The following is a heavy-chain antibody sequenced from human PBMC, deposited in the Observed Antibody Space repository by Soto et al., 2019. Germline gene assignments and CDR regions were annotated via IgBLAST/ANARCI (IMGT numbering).Heavy chain of an antibody. J-gene: IGHJ5*02. D-gene: IGHD6-19*01. CDR1: GFTFSNAW. V-gene: IGHV3-15*07. CDR2: IKSKTDGGTT. Sequence: GGSLRLSCAASGFTFSNAWMNWVRQAPGKGLEWVGRIKSKTDGGTTDYAAPVKGRFTISRDDSKNTLYLQMNSLKTEDTAVYYCTTDQSRVAGIKYNWFDPWGQGTLVTVSS. CDR3: TTDQSRVAGIKYNWFDP.